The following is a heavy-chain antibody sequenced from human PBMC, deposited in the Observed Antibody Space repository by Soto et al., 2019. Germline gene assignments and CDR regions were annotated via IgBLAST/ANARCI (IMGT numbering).Heavy chain of an antibody. J-gene: IGHJ4*02. Sequence: QVQLQESGPGLVKPSETLSLTCTVSGGSISSYYWSWIRQPPGKGLEWIGYIYYSGSTNYNPSLKRRVTISVDTSKHQFSLNLSSVTAADTAVYSCARRYGSCFDYWGQGTLVTVSS. CDR2: IYYSGST. D-gene: IGHD5-18*01. CDR1: GGSISSYY. V-gene: IGHV4-59*08. CDR3: ARRYGSCFDY.